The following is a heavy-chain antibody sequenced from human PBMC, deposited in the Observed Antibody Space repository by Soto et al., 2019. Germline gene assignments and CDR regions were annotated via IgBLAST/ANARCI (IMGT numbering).Heavy chain of an antibody. CDR2: IIPIFGTA. V-gene: IGHV1-69*06. CDR1: GGTFSSYA. Sequence: GASVKVSCKASGGTFSSYAISWVRQAPGQGLEWMGGIIPIFGTANYAQKFQGRVTITADKSTSTAYMELSSLRSEDTAVYYCAREGRYYYDSSGYYWDPYYFDYWGQGTLVTVSS. D-gene: IGHD3-22*01. J-gene: IGHJ4*02. CDR3: AREGRYYYDSSGYYWDPYYFDY.